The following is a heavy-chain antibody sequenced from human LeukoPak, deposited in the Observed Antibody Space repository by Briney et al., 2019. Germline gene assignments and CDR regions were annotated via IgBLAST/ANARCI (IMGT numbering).Heavy chain of an antibody. Sequence: PSETLSLTCTVSGYSISSGYYWGWIRQPPGKGLEWIGNIYPTGSTYYNPSLKSRVTISVDTSKNQFSLKVSSVSAADTAVYYCARGGQWELLTLVTQYNWFDPWGQGTLVTVSS. CDR2: IYPTGST. CDR3: ARGGQWELLTLVTQYNWFDP. V-gene: IGHV4-38-2*02. CDR1: GYSISSGYY. J-gene: IGHJ5*02. D-gene: IGHD1-26*01.